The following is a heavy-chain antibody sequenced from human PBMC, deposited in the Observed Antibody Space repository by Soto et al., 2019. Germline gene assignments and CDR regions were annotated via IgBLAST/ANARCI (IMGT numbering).Heavy chain of an antibody. Sequence: QVQLVESGGGVVQPGRSLRLSCAASGFTFSSYGMHWVRQAPGKGLEWVAVIWYDGSNKYYADSVKSRFTISRDNSKNTLYLQMNSLRAEDTAVYYCARDPQTLDYWGQGTLVTVSS. CDR1: GFTFSSYG. CDR3: ARDPQTLDY. V-gene: IGHV3-33*01. J-gene: IGHJ4*02. CDR2: IWYDGSNK.